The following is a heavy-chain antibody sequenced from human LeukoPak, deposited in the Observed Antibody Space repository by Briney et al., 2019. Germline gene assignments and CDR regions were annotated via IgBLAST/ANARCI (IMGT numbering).Heavy chain of an antibody. CDR2: ISSSSSYI. V-gene: IGHV3-21*01. CDR1: GFTFSSYA. Sequence: GGSLRLSCAASGFTFSSYAMSWVRQAPGKGLECVSSISSSSSYIYYADSVKGRFTISRDNAKNSLYMQLNSLRAEDTAVYYCARDDSSGYRGWYAFDIWGQGTMVTVSS. D-gene: IGHD3-22*01. J-gene: IGHJ3*02. CDR3: ARDDSSGYRGWYAFDI.